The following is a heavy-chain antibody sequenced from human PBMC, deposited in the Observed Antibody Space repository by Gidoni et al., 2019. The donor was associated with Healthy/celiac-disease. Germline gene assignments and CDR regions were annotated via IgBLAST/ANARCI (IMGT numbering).Heavy chain of an antibody. CDR2: IIPILGIA. Sequence: QVQLVQSGAEVKKPGSSVKVSCKASGGTFSSYAISWVRQAPGQGLEWMGRIIPILGIANYAQKFQGRVTITADKSTSTAYMELSSLRSEDTAVYYCARDSWRPAARLGNWFDPWGQGTLVTVSS. CDR3: ARDSWRPAARLGNWFDP. J-gene: IGHJ5*02. D-gene: IGHD6-6*01. CDR1: GGTFSSYA. V-gene: IGHV1-69*04.